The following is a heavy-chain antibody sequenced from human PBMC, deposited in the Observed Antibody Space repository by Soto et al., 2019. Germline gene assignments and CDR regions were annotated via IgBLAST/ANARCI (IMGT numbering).Heavy chain of an antibody. CDR2: IIPIIGII. V-gene: IGHV1-69*08. CDR1: GGTFSTYT. D-gene: IGHD4-4*01. J-gene: IGHJ5*02. Sequence: QVQLVQSGAEVKKPGSSVKVSCKASGGTFSTYTITWVRQAPGQGLEWMGRIIPIIGIINYAQKFQGRVTISADKFTGTAYMELTGLRSDDTAVYYCAGDPDSHYNDSHASSYPWGQATLVTVSS. CDR3: AGDPDSHYNDSHASSYP.